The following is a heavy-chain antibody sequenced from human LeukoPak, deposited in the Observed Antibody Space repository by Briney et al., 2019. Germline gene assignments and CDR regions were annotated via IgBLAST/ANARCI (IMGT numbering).Heavy chain of an antibody. J-gene: IGHJ4*02. CDR1: GYTLTELS. D-gene: IGHD1-26*01. CDR2: FDPEDGET. CDR3: ATVSRDSGSYRWFFYRFDY. V-gene: IGHV1-24*01. Sequence: VASVKVSCRVSGYTLTELSMHWVRQAPGKGLEWMGGFDPEDGETIYAQKFQGRVTMTEDTSTDTAYMELSSLRSEDTAVYYCATVSRDSGSYRWFFYRFDYWGQGTLVTVSS.